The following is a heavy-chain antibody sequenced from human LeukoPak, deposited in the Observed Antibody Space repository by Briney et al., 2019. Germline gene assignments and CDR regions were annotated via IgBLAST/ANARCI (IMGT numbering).Heavy chain of an antibody. CDR2: ISTSSSYI. V-gene: IGHV3-21*04. CDR3: AKDRSCSSTSCYGDY. CDR1: GFTFSSYG. D-gene: IGHD2-2*01. Sequence: PGGSLRLSCAASGFTFSSYGMRWVRQAPGKGLEWVSSISTSSSYIYYADSVKGRFTISRDNAKNTLYLQMNSLRAEDTAVYYCAKDRSCSSTSCYGDYWGQGTLVTVSS. J-gene: IGHJ4*02.